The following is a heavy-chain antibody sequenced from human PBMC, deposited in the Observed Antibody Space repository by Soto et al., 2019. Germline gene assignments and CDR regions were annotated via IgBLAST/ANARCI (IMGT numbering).Heavy chain of an antibody. D-gene: IGHD1-26*01. J-gene: IGHJ4*02. CDR2: IRNKDNTYTT. V-gene: IGHV3-72*01. CDR3: ARASGGQPLFDY. Sequence: GSLRLSCAASGFIFSDHYIDWVRQAPGKGPEWVARIRNKDNTYTTEYAPSVKGRFTVSRDDSRNSAYLQMNSLQTEDTATYYCARASGGQPLFDYRGQGTPVTVSS. CDR1: GFIFSDHY.